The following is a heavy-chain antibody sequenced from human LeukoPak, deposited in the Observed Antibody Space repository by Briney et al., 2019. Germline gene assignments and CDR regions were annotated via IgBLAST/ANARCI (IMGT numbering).Heavy chain of an antibody. D-gene: IGHD6-19*01. CDR2: INYDESSTIT. V-gene: IGHV3-74*01. CDR3: ASIGWYSNEFDY. J-gene: IGHJ4*02. CDR1: RFTFSTYW. Sequence: GGSLRLSCAASRFTFSTYWMHWVRQAPGKGLVWVSCINYDESSTITSYADSVKGRFTISRDNAKNSLYLQMNSLRDEDTAVYYCASIGWYSNEFDYWGQGTLVTVSS.